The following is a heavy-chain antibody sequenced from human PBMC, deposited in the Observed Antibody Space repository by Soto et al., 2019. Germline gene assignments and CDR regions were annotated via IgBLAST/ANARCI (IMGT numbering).Heavy chain of an antibody. CDR3: ARQMRGATISIYYYGMDV. CDR1: GGSISXXY. Sequence: QVQLQESGPGLVKPSETLSLTCTVSGGSISXXYWXXIRQPPGKGLEWIGYIYYSGSTNYNPSLKSRVTISVDTSKNQFSLKLSXXTXADTAVYYCARQMRGATISIYYYGMDVWGQGTTVTVSS. D-gene: IGHD5-12*01. J-gene: IGHJ6*02. V-gene: IGHV4-59*01. CDR2: IYYSGST.